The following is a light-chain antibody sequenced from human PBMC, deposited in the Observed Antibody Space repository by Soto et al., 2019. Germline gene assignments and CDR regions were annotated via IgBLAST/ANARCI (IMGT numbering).Light chain of an antibody. V-gene: IGLV1-44*01. CDR1: SSNIGSNT. CDR2: SNN. CDR3: AAWPDSLNGPPVV. J-gene: IGLJ2*01. Sequence: QSVLTQPPSASGTPGQRVTISCSGSSSNIGSNTVNWYQQLPGTAPKLLIYSNNQRPSGVPDRFSGSKSGTPASLAISGLQSEDDSDYYCAAWPDSLNGPPVVFGAGTKLTVL.